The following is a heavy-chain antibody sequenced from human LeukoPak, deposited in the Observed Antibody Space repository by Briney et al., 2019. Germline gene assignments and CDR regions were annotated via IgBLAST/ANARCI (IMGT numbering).Heavy chain of an antibody. D-gene: IGHD2-8*02. Sequence: PGGSLRLSCAASGFTFRNYWMNWVRQAPGKGLEWVANIKQDGSEKYYVDSVKGRFTISRDNAKNSLYLQMNSLRAEDTAVYYCARESAINWWRTSYYFDYWGQGTLVTVSS. J-gene: IGHJ4*02. V-gene: IGHV3-7*01. CDR2: IKQDGSEK. CDR1: GFTFRNYW. CDR3: ARESAINWWRTSYYFDY.